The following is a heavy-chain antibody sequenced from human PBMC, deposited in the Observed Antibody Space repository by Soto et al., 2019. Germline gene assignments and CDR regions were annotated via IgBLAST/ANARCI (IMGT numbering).Heavy chain of an antibody. CDR3: ARESEDLTSNFDY. Sequence: GASVKVSCKASGYTFTSYAISWVRQAPGQGLEWMGWINVYNGNTKYAQKFQGRVTMTTDTPTSTVYMEMNSLRAEDTAVYYCARESEDLTSNFDYWGQGTLVTVSS. CDR1: GYTFTSYA. J-gene: IGHJ4*02. V-gene: IGHV1-18*01. CDR2: INVYNGNT.